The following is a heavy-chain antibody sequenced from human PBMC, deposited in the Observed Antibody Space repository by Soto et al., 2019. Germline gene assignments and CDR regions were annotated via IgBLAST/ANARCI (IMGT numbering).Heavy chain of an antibody. CDR3: ARDSRYYGSGSIGY. D-gene: IGHD3-10*01. CDR2: INPNSGGT. Sequence: QVQLVQSGAEVKKPGASVKVSCKASGYTFTGYYMHWVRQAPGQGLEWMGWINPNSGGTKYAQKFKGRVTMTRETSISTAYMELRRLRADDTAVYYCARDSRYYGSGSIGYWGQGTMVPVSS. CDR1: GYTFTGYY. J-gene: IGHJ4*02. V-gene: IGHV1-2*02.